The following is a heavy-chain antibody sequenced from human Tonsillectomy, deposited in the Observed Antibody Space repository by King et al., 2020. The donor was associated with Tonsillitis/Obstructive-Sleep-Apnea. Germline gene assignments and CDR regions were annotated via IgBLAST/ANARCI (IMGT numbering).Heavy chain of an antibody. CDR2: ISYDGSNK. V-gene: IGHV3-30*03. CDR1: GFTFSTYG. Sequence: VQLVESGGGVVQPGRSLRLSCAASGFTFSTYGIHWVRQAPGKGLEWVAVISYDGSNKYYADSVKGRFTISRDNSKNTLYLQMNSLRAEDTAVYYCAREGIDIVVVPAATQVAYYMDVWGKGTTVTVSS. CDR3: AREGIDIVVVPAATQVAYYMDV. J-gene: IGHJ6*03. D-gene: IGHD2-2*01.